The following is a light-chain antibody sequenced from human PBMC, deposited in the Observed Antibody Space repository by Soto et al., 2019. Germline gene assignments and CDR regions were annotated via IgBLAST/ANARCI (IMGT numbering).Light chain of an antibody. J-gene: IGKJ2*01. CDR1: QSDSSTY. Sequence: EIVLTQSPGTLSLSPGERATLSCRASQSDSSTYLAWYQQKPGQPPRLLIYAASSRATGIPDRFSGTGSGTDFTLTISRLEPEDFAVYYCQQYDNSLYTFGPGTKLEIK. V-gene: IGKV3-20*01. CDR2: AAS. CDR3: QQYDNSLYT.